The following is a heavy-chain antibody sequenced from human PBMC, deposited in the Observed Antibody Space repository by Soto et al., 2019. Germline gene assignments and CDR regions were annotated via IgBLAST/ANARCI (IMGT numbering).Heavy chain of an antibody. CDR2: ISYDGSNK. D-gene: IGHD6-13*01. V-gene: IGHV3-30-3*01. J-gene: IGHJ4*02. CDR3: ARVLGPPSYSSIDY. Sequence: QVQLVESGGGVVQPGRSLRLSCAASGFTFSSYAMHWVRQAPGKGLEWVAVISYDGSNKYYADSVKGRFTISRDNSKNTLFLQMNSLRAENTAVYYWARVLGPPSYSSIDYWGQGTLVTVSS. CDR1: GFTFSSYA.